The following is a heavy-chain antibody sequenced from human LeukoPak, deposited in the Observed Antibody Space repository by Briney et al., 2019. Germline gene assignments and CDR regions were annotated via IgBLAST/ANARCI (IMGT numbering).Heavy chain of an antibody. V-gene: IGHV3-21*01. D-gene: IGHD6-13*01. J-gene: IGHJ4*02. CDR1: GFTFSSYS. CDR3: ARVGSWLLERSIDY. Sequence: GGSLRLSCAASGFTFSSYSMNWVRQAPGKGLEWVSSISSSSSYIYYADSVKGRFTISRDNAKNSLYLQMNSLRAEDTAVYYCARVGSWLLERSIDYWGQGTLVTVSS. CDR2: ISSSSSYI.